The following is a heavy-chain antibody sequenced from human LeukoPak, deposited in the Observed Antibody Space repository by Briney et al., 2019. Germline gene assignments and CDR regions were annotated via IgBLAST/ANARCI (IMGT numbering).Heavy chain of an antibody. V-gene: IGHV3-7*01. CDR1: GFTFSRYS. Sequence: GGSLRLSCSASGFTFSRYSMNWVRQAPGKGLEWVANIKQDGSEKYYVDSVKGRFTISRDNAKNSLYLQMNSLRAEDTAVYYCARDLTYYGSGSHDYWGQGTLVTVSS. D-gene: IGHD3-10*01. CDR2: IKQDGSEK. CDR3: ARDLTYYGSGSHDY. J-gene: IGHJ4*02.